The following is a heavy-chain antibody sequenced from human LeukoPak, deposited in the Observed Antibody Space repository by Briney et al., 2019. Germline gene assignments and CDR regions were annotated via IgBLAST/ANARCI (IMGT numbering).Heavy chain of an antibody. Sequence: PGGSLRLSFAASGFTFNKHGMHWVRQAPGKGLEWFSFIRNDGNDKYYADSVKGRFTISRDNAKNTLYLQMNSLRAEDTAVYYCAKDSGTVVTYYFDYWGQGTLVTVSS. J-gene: IGHJ4*02. V-gene: IGHV3-30*02. CDR2: IRNDGNDK. D-gene: IGHD4-23*01. CDR3: AKDSGTVVTYYFDY. CDR1: GFTFNKHG.